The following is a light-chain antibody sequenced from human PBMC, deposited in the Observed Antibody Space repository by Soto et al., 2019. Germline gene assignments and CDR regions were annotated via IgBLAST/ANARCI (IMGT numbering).Light chain of an antibody. CDR3: QQYYGVVPG. Sequence: DIVMTQSPDSLAVSLGERATINCKASQSVLSSSNSKNYLAWFQQKPGQPPKMLIAWASTREFGVPDRFSGSGSGTDFTLTISSLQAEDVAVYYCQQYYGVVPGFGQGTKVEIK. J-gene: IGKJ1*01. V-gene: IGKV4-1*01. CDR2: WAS. CDR1: QSVLSSSNSKNY.